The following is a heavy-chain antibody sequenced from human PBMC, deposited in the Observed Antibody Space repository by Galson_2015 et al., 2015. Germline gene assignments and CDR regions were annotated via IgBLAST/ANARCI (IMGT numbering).Heavy chain of an antibody. D-gene: IGHD1-14*01. Sequence: SLRLSCAASGFIFRNYWMVWVRQTPAKGLEWVAKIKYDGSQTFYVDSVKGRFTISRDNAVNSLDLQMNSLRADDTAVDYCARDANRGGEFDYWGQGALVTVSS. CDR1: GFIFRNYW. V-gene: IGHV3-7*03. CDR3: ARDANRGGEFDY. CDR2: IKYDGSQT. J-gene: IGHJ4*02.